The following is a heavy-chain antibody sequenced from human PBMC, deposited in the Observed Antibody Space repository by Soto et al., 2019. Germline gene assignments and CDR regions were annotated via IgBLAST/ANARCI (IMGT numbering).Heavy chain of an antibody. CDR2: IIPILGIA. D-gene: IGHD3-10*01. CDR3: AREEYYYGSGAFFDY. Sequence: QVQLVQSGAEVKKPGSSVKVSCKASGGTFSSYTISWVRQAPGQGLDWMGRIIPILGIANYAQKFQGRVTIPADQSTSTAYMELSSLRSEDTAGYYCAREEYYYGSGAFFDYWCQGTLVTVSS. J-gene: IGHJ4*02. CDR1: GGTFSSYT. V-gene: IGHV1-69*08.